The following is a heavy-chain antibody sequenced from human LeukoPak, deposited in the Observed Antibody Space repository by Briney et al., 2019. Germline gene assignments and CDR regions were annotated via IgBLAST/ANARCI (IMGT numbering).Heavy chain of an antibody. CDR1: GFMFSYYS. CDR3: ARGRMRLFGDH. V-gene: IGHV3-48*01. D-gene: IGHD3-3*01. CDR2: ISNSGRTI. J-gene: IGHJ4*02. Sequence: PGGSLRLSCATSGFMFSYYSIHWVRQAPGRGLEWVSYISNSGRTIYYADSVKGRFTISRDNAKNSVYLQMNSLRAEDTAVYYCARGRMRLFGDHWGQGTLVTVSS.